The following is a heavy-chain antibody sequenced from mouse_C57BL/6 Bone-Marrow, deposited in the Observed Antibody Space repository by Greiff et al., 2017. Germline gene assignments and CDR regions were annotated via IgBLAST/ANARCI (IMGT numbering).Heavy chain of an antibody. V-gene: IGHV5-6*01. CDR1: GFTFSSYG. CDR2: ISRGGGYT. J-gene: IGHJ2*01. D-gene: IGHD2-2*01. CDR3: ARRGMVKGYFDY. Sequence: EVQLLESGGDLVKPGGSLKLSCAASGFTFSSYGMPWVRQTPDKRLEWVATISRGGGYTYYPTSVKGRFTISRDNAENTLYLQMSSLKSEDTAMYYGARRGMVKGYFDYWGQGTTLTVSS.